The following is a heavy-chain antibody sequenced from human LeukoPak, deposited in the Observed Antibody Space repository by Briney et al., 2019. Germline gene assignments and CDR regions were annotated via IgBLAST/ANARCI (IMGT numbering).Heavy chain of an antibody. CDR2: ISYDGSNK. CDR3: ARVLNYYDSSGYYFSY. D-gene: IGHD3-22*01. V-gene: IGHV3-30-3*01. J-gene: IGHJ4*02. Sequence: GGSLRLSCAASGFTFSYYTMHWVRQAPGKGLEWVAVISYDGSNKYYVDSVKGRFTISRDNSKNTLYLQMNSLRAEDTAVYYCARVLNYYDSSGYYFSYWGQGTLVTVSS. CDR1: GFTFSYYT.